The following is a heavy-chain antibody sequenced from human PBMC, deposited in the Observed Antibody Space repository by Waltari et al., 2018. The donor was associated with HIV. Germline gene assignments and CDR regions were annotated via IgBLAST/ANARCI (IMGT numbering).Heavy chain of an antibody. V-gene: IGHV4-39*01. CDR2: IYYSGST. CDR1: GGSISSSSYY. J-gene: IGHJ1*01. CDR3: ARITMVQGVIGYFQH. Sequence: QLQLQESGPGLVKPSETLSLTCTVSGGSISSSSYYWGWIRPPPGKGLEWIGSIYYSGSTYYNPSLKSRVTISVDTSKNQFSLKLSSVTAADTAVYYCARITMVQGVIGYFQHWGQGTLVTVSS. D-gene: IGHD3-10*01.